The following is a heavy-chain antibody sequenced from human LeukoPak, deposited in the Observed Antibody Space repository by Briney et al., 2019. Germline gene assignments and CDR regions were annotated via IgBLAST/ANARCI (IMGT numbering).Heavy chain of an antibody. J-gene: IGHJ4*02. Sequence: SSETLSLTCTVSGGSISSSSYYWGWIRQPAGKGLEWIGSIYYSGSTYYNPSLKSRVTISVDTSKNQFSLKLSSVTAADTAVYYGAGRIAAAGHHDYWGQGTLVTVSS. CDR3: AGRIAAAGHHDY. CDR2: IYYSGST. CDR1: GGSISSSSYY. D-gene: IGHD6-13*01. V-gene: IGHV4-39*01.